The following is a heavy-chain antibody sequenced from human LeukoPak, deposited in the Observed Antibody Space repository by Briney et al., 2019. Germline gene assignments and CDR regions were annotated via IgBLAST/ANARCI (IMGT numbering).Heavy chain of an antibody. J-gene: IGHJ3*02. D-gene: IGHD4-23*01. V-gene: IGHV1-69*05. CDR2: IIPIFGTA. Sequence: SVKVSCKASGYTFTGYYIHWVRQAPGQGLELMGRIIPIFGTANYAQKFQGRVTITTDESTSTAYMELSSLRSEDTAVYYCAREAMVVTGGHAFDIWGQGTMVTVSS. CDR3: AREAMVVTGGHAFDI. CDR1: GYTFTGYY.